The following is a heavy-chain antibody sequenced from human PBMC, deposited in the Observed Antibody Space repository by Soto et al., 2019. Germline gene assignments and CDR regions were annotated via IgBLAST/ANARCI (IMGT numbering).Heavy chain of an antibody. CDR2: ISSSGSTI. D-gene: IGHD3-9*01. V-gene: IGHV3-11*01. CDR1: GFTFSDYY. CDR3: ARGSTYYDILTGRYYYYYYMDV. J-gene: IGHJ6*03. Sequence: GGSLRLSCAASGFTFSDYYMSWIRQAPGKGLEWVSYISSSGSTIYYADSVKGRFTISRDNAKNSLYLQMNSLRAEDTAVYYCARGSTYYDILTGRYYYYYYMDVWGKGTTVTVSS.